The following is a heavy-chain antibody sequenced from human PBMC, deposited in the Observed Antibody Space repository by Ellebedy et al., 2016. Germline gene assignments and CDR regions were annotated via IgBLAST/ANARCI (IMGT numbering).Heavy chain of an antibody. CDR1: GYSFTGFW. V-gene: IGHV5-51*01. J-gene: IGHJ3*02. CDR2: ISPGDSET. CDR3: ARPRYSTNWSDGFDI. D-gene: IGHD6-13*01. Sequence: GESLKISCKASGYSFTGFWIGWVRQTPGQGLEWMGMISPGDSETRYSPSLQGQVTFSADKSITTAYLQWTSLKASDTAMYYCARPRYSTNWSDGFDIWGQGTMVTVSS.